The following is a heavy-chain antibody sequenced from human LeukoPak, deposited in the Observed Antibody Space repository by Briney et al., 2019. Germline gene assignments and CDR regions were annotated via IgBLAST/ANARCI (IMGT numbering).Heavy chain of an antibody. CDR2: IGGSGDFT. V-gene: IGHV3-23*01. J-gene: IGHJ4*02. D-gene: IGHD5-18*01. CDR1: GFTFSSYA. CDR3: VREGVGYSYGYAY. Sequence: TGGSLRLSCAASGFTFSSYAMSWVRQAPGKGLEWVSAIGGSGDFTYYAEYVKGRFTISRDNSKKTLYLQMNSLRAEDTAVYYCVREGVGYSYGYAYWGQGTLVTVSS.